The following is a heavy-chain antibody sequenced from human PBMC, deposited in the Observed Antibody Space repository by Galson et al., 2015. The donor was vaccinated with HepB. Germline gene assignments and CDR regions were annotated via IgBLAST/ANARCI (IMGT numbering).Heavy chain of an antibody. J-gene: IGHJ3*02. V-gene: IGHV3-9*01. D-gene: IGHD5-18*01. CDR3: AKSMVTRAAFDI. CDR1: GFSFDDYA. CDR2: ISWNSGSI. Sequence: SLRLSCAASGFSFDDYAMQWVRQAPGKGLEWVSGISWNSGSIGYADSVKGRFTISRDNAKNSLYLQMNSLRAEDTALYYCAKSMVTRAAFDIWGQGTMVTVSS.